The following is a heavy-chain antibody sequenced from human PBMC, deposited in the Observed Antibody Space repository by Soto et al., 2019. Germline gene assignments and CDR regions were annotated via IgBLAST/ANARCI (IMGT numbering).Heavy chain of an antibody. Sequence: RSLTSAVSGFSLSSDYYWGWIRQPPGMGLECIGTIYHSGSTYYNPSLKSRVTISVDTSKNQFSLKLNSVTAADTAVYYCARWKWEPYYFDYWGQVPLVTVCS. V-gene: IGHV4-38-2*01. J-gene: IGHJ4*02. CDR1: GFSLSSDYY. CDR3: ARWKWEPYYFDY. CDR2: IYHSGST. D-gene: IGHD1-26*01.